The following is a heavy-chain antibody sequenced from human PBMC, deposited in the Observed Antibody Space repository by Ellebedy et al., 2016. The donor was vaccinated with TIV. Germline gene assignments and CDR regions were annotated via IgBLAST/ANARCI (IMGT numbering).Heavy chain of an antibody. CDR3: ARTGSDWDTYYYYYGLDA. D-gene: IGHD1/OR15-1a*01. Sequence: GESLKISCEASGFNFRSFWMSWVRQSPGKGLEWVANIDQDESEKYYGDSVRGRFTIFRDNAKNSLYLEMNSLRGEDTGVYYCARTGSDWDTYYYYYGLDAWGQGTTVTVPS. CDR1: GFNFRSFW. CDR2: IDQDESEK. V-gene: IGHV3-7*01. J-gene: IGHJ6*02.